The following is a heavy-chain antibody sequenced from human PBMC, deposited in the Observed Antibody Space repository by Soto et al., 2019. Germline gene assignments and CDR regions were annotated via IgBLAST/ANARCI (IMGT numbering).Heavy chain of an antibody. J-gene: IGHJ5*02. V-gene: IGHV4-34*01. CDR2: INHSGST. CDR3: ARTFIVVVPAAMRGWFDP. Sequence: QVQLQQWGAGLLKPSETLSLTCAVYGGSFSGYYWSWIRQPPGKGLEWIGEINHSGSTSYNPSLKRRVTISVDTSKNQFSLKLSSVTAADTAVYYCARTFIVVVPAAMRGWFDPWGQGTLVTVSS. CDR1: GGSFSGYY. D-gene: IGHD2-2*01.